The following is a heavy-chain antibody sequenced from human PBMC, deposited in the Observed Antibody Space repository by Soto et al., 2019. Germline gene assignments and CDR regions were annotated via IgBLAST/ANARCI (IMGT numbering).Heavy chain of an antibody. CDR2: ISSSGSTI. D-gene: IGHD2-15*01. CDR1: GFTFSSYE. Sequence: SLRLSCAASGFTFSSYEMNWVRQAPGKGLEWVSYISSSGSTIYYADSVKGRFTISRDNAKNSLYLQMNSLRAEDTAVYYCARVYCSGGSCHLDYWGQGTLVTVSS. V-gene: IGHV3-48*03. CDR3: ARVYCSGGSCHLDY. J-gene: IGHJ4*02.